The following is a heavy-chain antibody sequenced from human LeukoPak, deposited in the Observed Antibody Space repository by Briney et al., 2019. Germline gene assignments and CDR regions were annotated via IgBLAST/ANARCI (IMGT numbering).Heavy chain of an antibody. D-gene: IGHD2-15*01. CDR2: IYYSGST. J-gene: IGHJ3*02. CDR3: ARDCGGGSCYNAFDI. Sequence: SETLSLTCTVSGGSISSYYWSWIRQPPGKGLEWIGYIYYSGSTNYNPSLKSRVTISVDTSKNQFSLKLSSVTAADTAVYYCARDCGGGSCYNAFDIWGQGTMVTVSS. CDR1: GGSISSYY. V-gene: IGHV4-59*01.